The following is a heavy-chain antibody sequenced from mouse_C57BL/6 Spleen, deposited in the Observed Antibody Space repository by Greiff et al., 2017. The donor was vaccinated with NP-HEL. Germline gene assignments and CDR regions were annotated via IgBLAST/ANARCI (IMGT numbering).Heavy chain of an antibody. CDR2: FHPYNDDT. D-gene: IGHD1-1*01. Sequence: QVQLKESGAELVKPGASVKMSCKASGYTFTTYPIEWMKQNHGKSLEWIGNFHPYNDDTKYNEKFKGKATLTVEKSSSTVYLELSRLTSDDSAVYYCAREDYYGSSSFAYWGQGTLVTVSA. CDR1: GYTFTTYP. CDR3: AREDYYGSSSFAY. J-gene: IGHJ3*01. V-gene: IGHV1-47*01.